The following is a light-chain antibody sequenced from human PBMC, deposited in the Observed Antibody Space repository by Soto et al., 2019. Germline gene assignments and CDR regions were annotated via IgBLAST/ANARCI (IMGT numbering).Light chain of an antibody. CDR1: QSISSW. CDR3: QQYNSYPLT. Sequence: DIQMTQSPSTLSASVGDRVTITCRASQSISSWLAWYQQKPGKAPKLLIYKASSLERGVPSRFSGSGSGTEFPLTISSLQPDDFATYYCQQYNSYPLTFGPGTKVDIK. J-gene: IGKJ3*01. CDR2: KAS. V-gene: IGKV1-5*03.